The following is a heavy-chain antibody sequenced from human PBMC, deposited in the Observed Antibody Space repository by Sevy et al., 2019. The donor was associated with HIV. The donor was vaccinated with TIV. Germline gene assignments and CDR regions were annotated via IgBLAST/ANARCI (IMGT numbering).Heavy chain of an antibody. CDR2: NNPNSGGT. V-gene: IGHV1-2*02. CDR1: GYTFTGYY. CDR3: ARDSAPFGVVIIPADY. D-gene: IGHD3-3*01. J-gene: IGHJ4*02. Sequence: ASVKVSCKASGYTFTGYYMHWVRQAPGQGLEWMGWNNPNSGGTNYAQKFQGRVTMTRDTSISTAYMELSRLRSDDTAVYYCARDSAPFGVVIIPADYWGQGTLVTVSS.